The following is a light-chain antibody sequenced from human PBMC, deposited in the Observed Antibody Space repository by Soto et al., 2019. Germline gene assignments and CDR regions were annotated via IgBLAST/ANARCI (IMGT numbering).Light chain of an antibody. J-gene: IGKJ1*01. CDR1: QTIYNNY. Sequence: EIVLTQSPGTLSLSPGERATLSCRASQTIYNNYLAWYQQIPGQAPRLLIHGAYSRATGTPDRISGRGSGTDFTLTISRLEPEDFAVYYCQQYGTSVWTFGQGTKVEIK. CDR3: QQYGTSVWT. CDR2: GAY. V-gene: IGKV3-20*01.